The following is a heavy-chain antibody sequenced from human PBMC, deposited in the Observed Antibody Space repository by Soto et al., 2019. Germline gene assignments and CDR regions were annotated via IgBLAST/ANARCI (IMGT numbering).Heavy chain of an antibody. Sequence: ASGKVSCKASGYTFTGYAMHWVRQAPGQRLEWMGWINAGNGNTKYSQKFQGRVTITRDTSASTAYMELSSLRSEDTAVYYCARAVAVAADFDYWGQGTLVTVSS. J-gene: IGHJ4*02. D-gene: IGHD6-19*01. CDR1: GYTFTGYA. CDR3: ARAVAVAADFDY. CDR2: INAGNGNT. V-gene: IGHV1-3*01.